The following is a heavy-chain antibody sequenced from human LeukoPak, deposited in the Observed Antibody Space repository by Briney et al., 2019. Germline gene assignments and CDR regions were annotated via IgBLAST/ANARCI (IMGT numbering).Heavy chain of an antibody. V-gene: IGHV3-48*03. Sequence: GGSLRLSCAASGFTFSSYEINWVRQAPGKGLEWGSYISSSGSTIYYADSVKGRFTISRDNAKNSLYLQMNSLRAEDTAVYYCARAGRVGYYYGSGTFSWFDPWGQGTLVTVSS. J-gene: IGHJ5*02. CDR3: ARAGRVGYYYGSGTFSWFDP. D-gene: IGHD3-10*01. CDR2: ISSSGSTI. CDR1: GFTFSSYE.